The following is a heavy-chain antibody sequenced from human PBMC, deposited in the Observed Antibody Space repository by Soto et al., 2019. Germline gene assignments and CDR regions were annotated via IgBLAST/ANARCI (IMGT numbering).Heavy chain of an antibody. CDR1: GFTFSSYG. Sequence: GGSLRLSCAASGFTFSSYGMHWVRQAPGKGLEWVAVIWYDGSNKYYADSVKGRFTISRDNSKNTLYLQMNSLRAEDTAVYYCVRDSRYSGYEGYYFDYWGQGTLVTVSS. J-gene: IGHJ4*02. D-gene: IGHD5-12*01. CDR3: VRDSRYSGYEGYYFDY. CDR2: IWYDGSNK. V-gene: IGHV3-33*01.